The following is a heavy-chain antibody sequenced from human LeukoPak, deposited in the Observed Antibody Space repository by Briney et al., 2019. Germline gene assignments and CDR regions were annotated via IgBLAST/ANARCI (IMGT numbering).Heavy chain of an antibody. J-gene: IGHJ4*02. CDR1: GFTFDDYA. CDR3: AKDIWPDYDSSGLPTY. Sequence: GGSPRLSCAASGFTFDDYAMHWVRQAPGKGLEWVSGISWNSGSIGYADSVKGRFTISRDNAKNSLYLQMNSLRAEDTALYYCAKDIWPDYDSSGLPTYWGQGTLVTVSS. V-gene: IGHV3-9*01. CDR2: ISWNSGSI. D-gene: IGHD3-22*01.